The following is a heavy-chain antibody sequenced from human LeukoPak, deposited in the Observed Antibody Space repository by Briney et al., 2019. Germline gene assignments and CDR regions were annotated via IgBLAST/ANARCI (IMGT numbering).Heavy chain of an antibody. CDR1: SGSISSYY. Sequence: KTSETLSLTCTVSSGSISSYYWSWIRQPAGKGLEWIGRVYTSGSTNYNPSLKSRVTMSVDTSKNQFSLKLSSVTAADTAVYYCARDIDILTGRYYYMDVWGKGTTVTVSS. J-gene: IGHJ6*03. D-gene: IGHD3-9*01. CDR2: VYTSGST. V-gene: IGHV4-4*07. CDR3: ARDIDILTGRYYYMDV.